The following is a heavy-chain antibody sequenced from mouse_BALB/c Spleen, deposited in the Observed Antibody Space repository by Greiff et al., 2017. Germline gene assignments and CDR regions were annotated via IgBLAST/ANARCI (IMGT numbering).Heavy chain of an antibody. Sequence: EVMLVESGGGLVQPGGSLKLSCAASGFTFSSYGMSWVRQTPDKRLELVATINSNGGSTYYPDSVKGRFTISRDNAKNTLYLQMSSLKSEDTAMYYCAREGYDYDGAWFAYWGQGTLVTVSA. J-gene: IGHJ3*01. D-gene: IGHD2-4*01. CDR3: AREGYDYDGAWFAY. CDR1: GFTFSSYG. V-gene: IGHV5-6-3*01. CDR2: INSNGGST.